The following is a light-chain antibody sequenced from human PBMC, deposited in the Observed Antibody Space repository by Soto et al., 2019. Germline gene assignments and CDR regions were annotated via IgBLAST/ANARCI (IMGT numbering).Light chain of an antibody. CDR2: GAS. V-gene: IGKV3-15*01. Sequence: EIQMTQSPSTLSASIGDRVTLTCRASQTHGTYLAWYQQKPGPAPRLLIYGASNRATGIPARFSGSGSGTDFTLTISSLQPEDFAVYYCQQYGGSWTFGQGTKV. J-gene: IGKJ1*01. CDR1: QTHGTY. CDR3: QQYGGSWT.